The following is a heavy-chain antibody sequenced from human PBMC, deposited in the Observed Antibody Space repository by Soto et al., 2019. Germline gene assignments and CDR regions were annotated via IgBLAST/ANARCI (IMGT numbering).Heavy chain of an antibody. J-gene: IGHJ6*02. CDR2: IHSDGNFT. Sequence: EVQLVESGGGLVQPGGSLRLSCAASGSSFSTYWMHWVRQAPGKGLVWFSLIHSDGNFTTYADSVKGRFTISRGNAKNTLYLQMNSLRVEDTAVYYCARHGMDVWGQGNTVTVS. CDR3: ARHGMDV. CDR1: GSSFSTYW. V-gene: IGHV3-74*01.